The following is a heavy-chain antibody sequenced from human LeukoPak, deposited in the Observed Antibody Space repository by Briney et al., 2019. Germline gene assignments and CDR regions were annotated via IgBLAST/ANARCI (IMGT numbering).Heavy chain of an antibody. CDR1: GFTFSSYA. Sequence: HAGGSLRLSCAASGFTFSSYAMSWVRQAPGKGLEWVSAISGSGGSTYYADSVKGRFTISRDNSKNTLYLQMNSLRAEDTAVYYCARDRGSGYGAEPGYWGQGTLVTVSS. D-gene: IGHD6-13*01. CDR2: ISGSGGST. CDR3: ARDRGSGYGAEPGY. V-gene: IGHV3-23*01. J-gene: IGHJ4*02.